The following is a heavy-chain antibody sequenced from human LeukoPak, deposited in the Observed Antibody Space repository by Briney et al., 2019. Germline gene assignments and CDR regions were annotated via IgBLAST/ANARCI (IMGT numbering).Heavy chain of an antibody. CDR3: ARDGTSGGKYYFDY. V-gene: IGHV4-59*12. CDR2: IYYTGST. CDR1: NDSIKSYY. D-gene: IGHD1-14*01. Sequence: SETLSLTCTVSNDSIKSYYWSWIRQPPGKGLEWIGFIYYTGSTNYNPSLKSRVTISVDRSKNQFSLKLSSVTAADTAVYYCARDGTSGGKYYFDYWGQGTLVTVSS. J-gene: IGHJ4*02.